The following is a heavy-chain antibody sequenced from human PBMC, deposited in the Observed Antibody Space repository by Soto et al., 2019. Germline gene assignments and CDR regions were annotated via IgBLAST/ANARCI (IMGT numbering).Heavy chain of an antibody. Sequence: SLRLSCAASGFTFSSYAMSWVRQAPGKGLGWVSAISGSGGSTYYADSVKGRFTISRDNSKNTLYLQMNSLRAEDTAVYYCAKDQSGHYYYGMDVWGQGTTVTVSS. CDR3: AKDQSGHYYYGMDV. V-gene: IGHV3-23*01. CDR2: ISGSGGST. J-gene: IGHJ6*02. D-gene: IGHD3-10*01. CDR1: GFTFSSYA.